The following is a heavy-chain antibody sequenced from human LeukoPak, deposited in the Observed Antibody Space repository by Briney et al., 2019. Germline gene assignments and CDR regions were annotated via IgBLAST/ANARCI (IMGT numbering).Heavy chain of an antibody. V-gene: IGHV3-23*01. D-gene: IGHD5-12*01. Sequence: GGSLRLSCAASGFTFSSYAMSWVRQAPGKGLEWVSAISGSGGSTYYADSVKGRFTISRDNSKNTLYLQMNSLRAEDTAVYYCAKDSSDIVATIPGDYWGQGTLVTVSS. CDR2: ISGSGGST. CDR3: AKDSSDIVATIPGDY. CDR1: GFTFSSYA. J-gene: IGHJ4*02.